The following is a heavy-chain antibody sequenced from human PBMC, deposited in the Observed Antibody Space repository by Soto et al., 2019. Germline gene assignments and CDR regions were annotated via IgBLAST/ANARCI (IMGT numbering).Heavy chain of an antibody. J-gene: IGHJ3*02. CDR1: VFIFSSYA. D-gene: IGHD6-19*01. V-gene: IGHV3-23*01. CDR3: AKRFAYSSGLDGFDI. CDR2: ISGSGGTT. Sequence: GGSLRLSCAASVFIFSSYAMTLVSQSPGKGLEWVSGISGSGGTTYYADSVKGRFTISRDNSKNTLYLQMNSLRAEDSAVYYCAKRFAYSSGLDGFDIWGQGTMLTLSS.